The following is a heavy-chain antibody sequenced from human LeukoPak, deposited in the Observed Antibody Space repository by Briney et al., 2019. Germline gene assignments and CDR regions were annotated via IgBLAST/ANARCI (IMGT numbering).Heavy chain of an antibody. Sequence: GGSLRLSCAAFGFIVRSNHINWVRQAPGKGLEWVSITYSGDTTYYADSVKGRFIISRDDSKNTLSLQMNDLRVEDTAVYYCARDADYDILTGHGTILDYWGQGTLVTVSS. CDR1: GFIVRSNH. CDR2: TYSGDTT. CDR3: ARDADYDILTGHGTILDY. D-gene: IGHD3-9*01. J-gene: IGHJ4*02. V-gene: IGHV3-66*01.